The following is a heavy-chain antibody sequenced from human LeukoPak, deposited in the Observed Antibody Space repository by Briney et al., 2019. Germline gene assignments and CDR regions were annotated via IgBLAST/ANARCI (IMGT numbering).Heavy chain of an antibody. CDR3: ARDNSQISSYYDILTGEGGYYFDY. D-gene: IGHD3-9*01. Sequence: GGSLRLSCAASGFIFKSYWMSWVRQAPGKGLEWVANIKQDGSEENYVDSVRGRFTISRDNAKKSLYLQMNSLRAEDTAVYYCARDNSQISSYYDILTGEGGYYFDYWGQGTLVTVSS. CDR2: IKQDGSEE. V-gene: IGHV3-7*01. CDR1: GFIFKSYW. J-gene: IGHJ4*02.